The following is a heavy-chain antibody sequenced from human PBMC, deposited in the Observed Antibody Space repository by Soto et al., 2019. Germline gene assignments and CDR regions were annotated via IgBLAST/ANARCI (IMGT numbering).Heavy chain of an antibody. CDR1: GFTFTSSA. D-gene: IGHD3-3*01. Sequence: ASVKVSCKASGFTFTSSAVQWVRQARGQRLEWIGWIVVGSGNTNYAQKFQERVTITRDMSTSTAYMELSSLRSEDTAVYYCAAGDAIFGDYGMDVWGQGTTVTVSS. CDR3: AAGDAIFGDYGMDV. CDR2: IVVGSGNT. J-gene: IGHJ6*02. V-gene: IGHV1-58*01.